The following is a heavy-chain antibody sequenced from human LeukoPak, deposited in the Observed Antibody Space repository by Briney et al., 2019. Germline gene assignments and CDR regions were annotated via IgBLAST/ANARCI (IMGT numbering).Heavy chain of an antibody. CDR2: IYWNDDK. J-gene: IGHJ4*02. Sequence: ESGPTLVNPTQTLTLTCTFSGFSLGTGGGGVGWIRQPPGKALEWLALIYWNDDKRYSPSLKSRLTITKDTSKNQVVLTMTNMDPVDTATYYCAHFGGSYTGGYFDYWGQGTLVTVSS. CDR3: AHFGGSYTGGYFDY. CDR1: GFSLGTGGGG. V-gene: IGHV2-5*01. D-gene: IGHD1-26*01.